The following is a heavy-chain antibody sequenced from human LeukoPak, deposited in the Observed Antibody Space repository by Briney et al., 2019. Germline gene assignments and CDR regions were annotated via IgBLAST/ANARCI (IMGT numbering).Heavy chain of an antibody. CDR3: ASLRSTGFDY. J-gene: IGHJ4*02. Sequence: ASVTVSCTASGYTFTSYYMHWVRQAPGQGLEWMGIINPSGGTTNYAQKFQGRVTMTRDTSTSTVYMEMSSLRSEDTAVYYCASLRSTGFDYWGQGTLVTVSS. V-gene: IGHV1-46*01. CDR2: INPSGGTT. CDR1: GYTFTSYY. D-gene: IGHD1-14*01.